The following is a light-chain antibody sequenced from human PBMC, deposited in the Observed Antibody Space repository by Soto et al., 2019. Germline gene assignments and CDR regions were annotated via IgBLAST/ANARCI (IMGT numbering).Light chain of an antibody. CDR1: QNINNR. J-gene: IGKJ1*01. V-gene: IGKV1-5*01. Sequence: IQLTQSPSALSASLGDRVTMTCRASQNINNRLGWYQQKPGQAPKLLIYDGSTLDSGVPSRFSGSGSGTEFTLTISSLQPDDFATYYCHQYNSYSPWTFGPGTKVDIK. CDR2: DGS. CDR3: HQYNSYSPWT.